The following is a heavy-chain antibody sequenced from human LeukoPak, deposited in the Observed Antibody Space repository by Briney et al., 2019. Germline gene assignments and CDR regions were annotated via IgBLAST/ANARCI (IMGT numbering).Heavy chain of an antibody. V-gene: IGHV3-43*01. CDR2: ISWNGVST. Sequence: GGSLRLSCAASGFTFDDYTIHWVRQAPGKGLEWVSLISWNGVSTYYGDSVKGRFTISRDNSKNSLYLEMNSLRTEDTALYYCAKERGSSGYFDYWGQGTLVTVSS. CDR3: AKERGSSGYFDY. D-gene: IGHD3-10*01. CDR1: GFTFDDYT. J-gene: IGHJ4*02.